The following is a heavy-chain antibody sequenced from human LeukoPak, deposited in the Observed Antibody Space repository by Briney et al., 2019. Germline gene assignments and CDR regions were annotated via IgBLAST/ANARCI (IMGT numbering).Heavy chain of an antibody. CDR1: GGTFSSYA. D-gene: IGHD5-24*01. J-gene: IGHJ4*02. V-gene: IGHV1-2*02. CDR3: ASAEMATILY. Sequence: ASVKVSCKASGGTFSSYAISWVRQAPGQGLEWMGWINPNSGGTNYAQKFQGRVTMTRDTSISTAYMELSRLRSDDTAVYYCASAEMATILYWGQGTLVTVSS. CDR2: INPNSGGT.